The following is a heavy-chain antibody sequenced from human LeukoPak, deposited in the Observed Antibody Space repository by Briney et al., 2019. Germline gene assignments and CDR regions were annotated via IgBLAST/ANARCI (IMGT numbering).Heavy chain of an antibody. Sequence: GASVKVSCKASGGTFSSHAISWVRQAPGQGLEWMGGIIPIFGTANYAQKFQGRVTITADESTSTAYMELSSLRSEDTAVYYCARDLRAGSFDYWGQGTLVTVSS. V-gene: IGHV1-69*13. CDR3: ARDLRAGSFDY. CDR2: IIPIFGTA. D-gene: IGHD6-19*01. CDR1: GGTFSSHA. J-gene: IGHJ4*02.